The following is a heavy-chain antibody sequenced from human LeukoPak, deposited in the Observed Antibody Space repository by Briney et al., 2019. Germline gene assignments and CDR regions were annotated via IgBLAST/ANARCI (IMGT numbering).Heavy chain of an antibody. CDR3: ARNERRDGYNPDFDY. CDR1: GFTVSSNY. V-gene: IGHV3-53*04. Sequence: GGSLRLSCAASGFTVSSNYMSWVRQAPGKGLEWVSVIYSGGSTYYADSVKGRFTISRHNSKNTLYLQMYSLRAEDTAVYYCARNERRDGYNPDFDYWGQGTLVTVSS. D-gene: IGHD5-24*01. CDR2: IYSGGST. J-gene: IGHJ4*02.